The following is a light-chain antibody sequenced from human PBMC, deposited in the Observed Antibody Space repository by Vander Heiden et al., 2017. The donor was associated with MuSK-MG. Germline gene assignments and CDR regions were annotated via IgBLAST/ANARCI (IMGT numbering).Light chain of an antibody. CDR2: SSN. V-gene: IGLV1-44*01. CDR3: AARDDSRNGVV. Sequence: QSVLPQPPSASRTPRQPVPLPYSGSSSNISSNTVNWYQPLPAPAPTLLTLSSNQRRSGVPDVFSGSKSGTSASLAITGPQSEEEADDDCAARDDSRNGVVFGGGTKLTVL. J-gene: IGLJ3*02. CDR1: SSNISSNT.